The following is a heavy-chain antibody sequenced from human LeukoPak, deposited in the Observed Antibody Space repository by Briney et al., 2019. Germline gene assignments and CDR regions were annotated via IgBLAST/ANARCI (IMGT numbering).Heavy chain of an antibody. Sequence: ASVKVSCKASGGTFSSYAINWVRQATGQGLEWMGWMNPNSGNTGYAQKFQGRVTMTRNTSISTAYMELSSLRSEDTAVYYCARDYDSSGYYEFDYWGQGTLVTVSS. J-gene: IGHJ4*02. D-gene: IGHD3-22*01. CDR3: ARDYDSSGYYEFDY. V-gene: IGHV1-8*02. CDR1: GGTFSSYA. CDR2: MNPNSGNT.